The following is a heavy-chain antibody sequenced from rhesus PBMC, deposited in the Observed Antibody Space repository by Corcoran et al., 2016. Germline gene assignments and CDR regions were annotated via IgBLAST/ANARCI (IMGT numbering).Heavy chain of an antibody. CDR1: GGSFSGYY. Sequence: QVQLQESGPGLVKPSETLSLTCAVSGGSFSGYYWGWIRQPPGKGLDWIGYISGSSGSTDYNPARKSRVTISTDTSKNQFSLKLSSVTAADTAVYYCARGLVVADYFDYWGQGVLVTVSS. CDR3: ARGLVVADYFDY. V-gene: IGHV4-165*01. D-gene: IGHD3-16*01. CDR2: ISGSSGST. J-gene: IGHJ4*01.